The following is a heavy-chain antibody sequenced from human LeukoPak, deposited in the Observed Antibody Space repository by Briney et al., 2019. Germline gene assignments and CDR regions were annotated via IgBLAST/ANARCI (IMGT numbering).Heavy chain of an antibody. CDR3: ARAQPQWLLHYFDY. J-gene: IGHJ4*02. D-gene: IGHD6-19*01. Sequence: GGSLRLSCAASGFTFSTYGMHWVRQAPGKGLEWVAFIRYDGVNTYYADSVKGRFIISRDNSKNTLYLQMSSLGAEDTAVYYCARAQPQWLLHYFDYWGQGTLVTVSS. V-gene: IGHV3-30*02. CDR2: IRYDGVNT. CDR1: GFTFSTYG.